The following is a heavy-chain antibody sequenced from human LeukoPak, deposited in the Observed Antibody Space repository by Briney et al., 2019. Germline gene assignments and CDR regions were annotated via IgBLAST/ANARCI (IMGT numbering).Heavy chain of an antibody. Sequence: SETLSLXCTVSGGSISSYYWSWIRQPPGKELEWIGYVFYSGSTNYNPSLKSRVTISVDTSKNQFTLKLSSVTPADTAVYYCARDGGRFSFGFGYWGQGTLVTVSS. CDR1: GGSISSYY. V-gene: IGHV4-59*01. CDR2: VFYSGST. CDR3: ARDGGRFSFGFGY. D-gene: IGHD5-18*01. J-gene: IGHJ4*02.